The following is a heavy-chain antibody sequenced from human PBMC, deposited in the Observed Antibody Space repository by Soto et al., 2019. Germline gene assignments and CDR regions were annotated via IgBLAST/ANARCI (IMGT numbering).Heavy chain of an antibody. Sequence: PGESLKISCKGSGYSFTSYWIGWVRQMPGKGLEWMGIIYPGDSDTRYSPSFQGQVTISADKSISTAYLQWSSLKASDTAMYYCARRSKNYYDSSGYFAFDIWGQGTMVTVSS. J-gene: IGHJ3*02. CDR3: ARRSKNYYDSSGYFAFDI. CDR1: GYSFTSYW. D-gene: IGHD3-22*01. CDR2: IYPGDSDT. V-gene: IGHV5-51*01.